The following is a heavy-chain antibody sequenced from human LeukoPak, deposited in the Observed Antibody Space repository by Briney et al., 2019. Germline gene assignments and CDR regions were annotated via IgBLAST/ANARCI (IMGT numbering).Heavy chain of an antibody. CDR1: GFTFSSYT. J-gene: IGHJ4*02. V-gene: IGHV3-23*01. CDR3: AKDGGLWVSAHWGDS. CDR2: ITTSDGNT. Sequence: PGGSLRLSCAASGFTFSSYTVSWVRQAPGKGLEWVSTITTSDGNTYYADSVEGRFTVSRDNSKNTLYLQMNSLRAEDTAVYYCAKDGGLWVSAHWGDSWGRGTLVTVSS. D-gene: IGHD7-27*01.